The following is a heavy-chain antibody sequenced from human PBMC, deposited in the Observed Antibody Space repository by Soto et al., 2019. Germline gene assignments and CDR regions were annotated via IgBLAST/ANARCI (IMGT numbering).Heavy chain of an antibody. D-gene: IGHD6-13*01. CDR3: ARDAYYSSSWYSHYYGMDV. V-gene: IGHV1-46*01. Sequence: VASVKVSCKASGYTFTSYYMHWVRQAPGQGLEWMGIINPSGGSTSYAQKFQGRVTMTRDTSTSTVYMELSSLRSEDTAVYYCARDAYYSSSWYSHYYGMDVWGQGTTVTVSS. CDR2: INPSGGST. J-gene: IGHJ6*02. CDR1: GYTFTSYY.